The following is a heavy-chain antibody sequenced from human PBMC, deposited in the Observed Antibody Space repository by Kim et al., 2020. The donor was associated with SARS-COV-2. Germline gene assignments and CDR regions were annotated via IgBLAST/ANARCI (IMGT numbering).Heavy chain of an antibody. CDR3: VRLLDLDF. CDR2: INGDGGIT. D-gene: IGHD2-2*02. J-gene: IGHJ4*02. Sequence: GGSLRLSCAASGFTFSSFGLHWVRQAPGKGLVCVSRINGDGGITYYANSVKGRFTISRDNAKNTVYLQMNSLRAEDTAVYYCVRLLDLDFWGQGTLVTVSS. V-gene: IGHV3-74*01. CDR1: GFTFSSFG.